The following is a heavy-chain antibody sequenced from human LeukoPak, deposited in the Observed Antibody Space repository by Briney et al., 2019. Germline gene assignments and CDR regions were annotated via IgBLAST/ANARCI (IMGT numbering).Heavy chain of an antibody. V-gene: IGHV4-34*01. CDR1: GGSFSGYY. Sequence: SETLSLTCAVYGGSFSGYYWSWIRQPPGKGLEWIGEINHSGSTNYNPSLKSRVTISVDTSKNQSSLKLSSVTAADTAVYYCAREEDYWGQGTLVTASS. J-gene: IGHJ4*02. CDR3: AREEDY. CDR2: INHSGST.